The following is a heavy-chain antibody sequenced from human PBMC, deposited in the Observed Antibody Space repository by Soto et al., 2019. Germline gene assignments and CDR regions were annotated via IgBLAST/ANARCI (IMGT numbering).Heavy chain of an antibody. CDR3: ARVRPVLLWFGELLYSKGWFDP. J-gene: IGHJ5*02. Sequence: ETLSLTCAVYGGSFSGYYWSWIRQPPGKGLEWIGEINHSGSTNYNSSLKSRVTISVDTSKNQFSLKLSSLTAADTAVYYCARVRPVLLWFGELLYSKGWFDPWGQGTLVTVSS. CDR1: GGSFSGYY. V-gene: IGHV4-34*01. CDR2: INHSGST. D-gene: IGHD3-10*01.